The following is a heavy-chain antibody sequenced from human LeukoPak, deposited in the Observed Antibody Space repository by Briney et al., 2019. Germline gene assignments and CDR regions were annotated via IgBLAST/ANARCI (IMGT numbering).Heavy chain of an antibody. D-gene: IGHD5-18*01. CDR2: ISYDGSNK. CDR3: AREDTAMEYFDY. V-gene: IGHV3-30*04. Sequence: PGRSLRLSCAASGFTFSSYAMHWVRQAPGKGLEWVAVISYDGSNKYYADSVKGRFTISRDNSKNTLYLQMNSLRAEDTAVYYCAREDTAMEYFDYWGQGTLSPSPQ. CDR1: GFTFSSYA. J-gene: IGHJ4*02.